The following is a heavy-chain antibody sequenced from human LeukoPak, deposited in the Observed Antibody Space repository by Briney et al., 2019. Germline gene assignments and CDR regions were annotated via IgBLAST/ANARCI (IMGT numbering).Heavy chain of an antibody. CDR2: LTSGGSNI. J-gene: IGHJ4*02. V-gene: IGHV3-11*04. CDR3: ARRYCSGANSCYTGYSDY. CDR1: GFILSDYY. Sequence: GGSLRLSCAASGFILSDYYINWIRQAPGEGLEVVPYLTSGGSNIYYADSVKGRFTISRDNAKNSLFLQMNSLRAEDTAVYYCARRYCSGANSCYTGYSDYWGQGTLVTVSS. D-gene: IGHD2-15*01.